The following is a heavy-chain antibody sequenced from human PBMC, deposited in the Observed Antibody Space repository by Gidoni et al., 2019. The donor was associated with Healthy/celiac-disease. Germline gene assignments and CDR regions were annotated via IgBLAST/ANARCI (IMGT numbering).Heavy chain of an antibody. CDR3: ARYPSIAARPYYYYGMDV. D-gene: IGHD6-6*01. V-gene: IGHV3-53*04. CDR2: IYSGGST. CDR1: GFTVSRNY. J-gene: IGHJ6*02. Sequence: EVQLVESGGGLVQPGGSLRLSCAAAGFTVSRNYMSWVRQAPGKGLEWVSVIYSGGSTYYADSVKGRFTISRHNSKNTLYLQMNSLRAEDTAVYYCARYPSIAARPYYYYGMDVWGQGTTVTVSS.